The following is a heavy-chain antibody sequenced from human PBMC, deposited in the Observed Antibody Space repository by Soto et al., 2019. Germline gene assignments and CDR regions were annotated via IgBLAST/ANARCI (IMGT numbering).Heavy chain of an antibody. Sequence: ASVKVSCKASGYTFTSYGMSWVRQAPGQGLEWMGIINPSGGSTSYAQKFQGRVTMTRDTSTSTVYMELSSLRSEDTAVYYCASETLWFGELFSPRYYYYGMDVWGQGTTVTVSS. D-gene: IGHD3-10*01. CDR3: ASETLWFGELFSPRYYYYGMDV. J-gene: IGHJ6*02. CDR2: INPSGGST. V-gene: IGHV1-46*01. CDR1: GYTFTSYG.